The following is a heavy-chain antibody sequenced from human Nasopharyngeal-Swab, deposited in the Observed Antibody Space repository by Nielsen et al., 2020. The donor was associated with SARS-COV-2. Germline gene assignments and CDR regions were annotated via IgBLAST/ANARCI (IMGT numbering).Heavy chain of an antibody. V-gene: IGHV4-34*01. CDR3: ARGYGDYDY. CDR2: INHSGST. J-gene: IGHJ4*02. Sequence: WIRQPPGKGLEWIGEINHSGSTNYNPSLKSRVTISVDTSKNQFSLKLSSVTAADTAVYYCARGYGDYDYWGQGTLVTVS. D-gene: IGHD4-17*01.